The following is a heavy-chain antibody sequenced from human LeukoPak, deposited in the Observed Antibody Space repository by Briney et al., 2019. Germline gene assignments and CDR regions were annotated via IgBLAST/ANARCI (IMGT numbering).Heavy chain of an antibody. CDR2: ISLAGRT. CDR1: GGSITTTIY. D-gene: IGHD1-26*01. J-gene: IGHJ4*02. V-gene: IGHV4-4*02. CDR3: SRESGAFCPFGY. Sequence: SETLSLTSGVSGGSITTTIYWSWVRQPPGGGLEWIGEISLAGRTRYNPSLKSRVNISIDESKNHLYLNLASLTAADTAVYYCSRESGAFCPFGYWGQGTLVIVPP.